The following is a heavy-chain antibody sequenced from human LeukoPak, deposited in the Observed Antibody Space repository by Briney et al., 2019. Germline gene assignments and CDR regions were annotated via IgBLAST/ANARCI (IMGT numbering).Heavy chain of an antibody. CDR1: GFTFSDYD. D-gene: IGHD1-1*01. CDR2: IGTAGDT. J-gene: IGHJ4*02. CDR3: ARVAKERVGGVYYFDY. Sequence: GGSLRLSSAASGFTFSDYDMHGVRQATGKGLEWVSAIGTAGDTYYTGSVKGRFTISRENAKNSLYLQMNSLRAGDTAVYYCARVAKERVGGVYYFDYWGQGTLVTVSS. V-gene: IGHV3-13*01.